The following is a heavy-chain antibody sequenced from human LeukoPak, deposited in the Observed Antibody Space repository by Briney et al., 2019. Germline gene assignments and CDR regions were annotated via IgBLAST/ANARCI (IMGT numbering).Heavy chain of an antibody. CDR2: ISYDGSNK. J-gene: IGHJ4*02. CDR1: GFTFSSYA. D-gene: IGHD3-22*01. V-gene: IGHV3-30-3*01. CDR3: ARARSTMIVVVLFDY. Sequence: GGSLRLSCAASGFTFSSYAMHWVRQAPGKGLEWVAVISYDGSNKYYADSVKGRFTISRDNSKNTLYLQMNSLRAEDTAVYYCARARSTMIVVVLFDYWGQGALVTVSS.